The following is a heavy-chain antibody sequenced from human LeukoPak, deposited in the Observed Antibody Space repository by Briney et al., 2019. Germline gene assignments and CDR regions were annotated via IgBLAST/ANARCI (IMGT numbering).Heavy chain of an antibody. CDR3: ARIEGSASSRND. Sequence: ASVKVSCKTSGYPFTAYYVHWVRQARGQGLEWMGYINTNNGGTKLAQKFQGRVSMSRDTSITTAYMDLDRLRSDDTAVYYCARIEGSASSRNDWGQGTLVTVSS. V-gene: IGHV1-2*02. CDR2: INTNNGGT. D-gene: IGHD1-1*01. J-gene: IGHJ4*02. CDR1: GYPFTAYY.